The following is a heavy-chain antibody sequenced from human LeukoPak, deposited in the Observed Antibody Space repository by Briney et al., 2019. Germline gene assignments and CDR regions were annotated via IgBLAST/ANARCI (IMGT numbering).Heavy chain of an antibody. CDR2: INPNSGVT. CDR1: GYTFTGYY. Sequence: GASVKASCKASGYTFTGYYMHWVRQAPGQGLEWMGWINPNSGVTNYAQKFQGRVTMTRDTSISTAYMELSRLTSDDTALYFCARDLRSALDFWGQGTMVSVSS. V-gene: IGHV1-2*02. CDR3: ARDLRSALDF. J-gene: IGHJ3*01.